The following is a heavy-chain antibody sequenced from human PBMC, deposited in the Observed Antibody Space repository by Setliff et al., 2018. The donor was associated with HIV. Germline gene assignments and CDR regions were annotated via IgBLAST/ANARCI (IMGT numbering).Heavy chain of an antibody. CDR3: AREQNHYNFWSGHNYDAFDI. D-gene: IGHD3-3*01. J-gene: IGHJ3*02. Sequence: GGSLRLSCAASGFSVTSYVMHWVRQAPGKGLDWVGVIYFDTNNELHADSVKGRFSISRDKSKNTLYLQMNSLRVEDTALYYCAREQNHYNFWSGHNYDAFDIWGQGTMVTVSS. CDR2: IYFDTNNE. CDR1: GFSVTSYV. V-gene: IGHV3-30*04.